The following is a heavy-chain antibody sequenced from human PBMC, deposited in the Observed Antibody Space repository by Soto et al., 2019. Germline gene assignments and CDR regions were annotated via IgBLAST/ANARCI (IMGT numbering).Heavy chain of an antibody. CDR3: VRGGYYYGMDV. CDR2: INSDGSST. CDR1: GFTFSNYW. J-gene: IGHJ6*02. Sequence: GGSLRLSCAASGFTFSNYWMYWVRQTPGKGLVWVSRINSDGSSTSYADSVKGRFTISRDNAKNALYLQMNSLRAEDMAVYYCVRGGYYYGMDVWGQGTKVTVSS. V-gene: IGHV3-74*01.